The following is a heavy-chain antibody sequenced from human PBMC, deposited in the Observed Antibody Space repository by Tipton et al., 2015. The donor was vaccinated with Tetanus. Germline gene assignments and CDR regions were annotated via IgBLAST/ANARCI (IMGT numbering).Heavy chain of an antibody. D-gene: IGHD1-26*01. CDR2: IIPIFGTA. CDR3: ARAAYSGSHHDQDFDY. CDR1: GGTFSSYA. V-gene: IGHV1-69*01. Sequence: QSGAEMKKPGSSVKVSCKASGGTFSSYAISWVRQAPGQGLEWMGGIIPIFGTANYAQKFQGRVTITADESTSTAYMELSSLRSGDTAVYYCARAAYSGSHHDQDFDYWGQGTLVTVSS. J-gene: IGHJ4*02.